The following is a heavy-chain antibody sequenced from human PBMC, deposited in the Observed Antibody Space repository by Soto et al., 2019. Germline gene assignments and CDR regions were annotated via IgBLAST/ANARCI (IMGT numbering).Heavy chain of an antibody. CDR1: GGSFSGYY. J-gene: IGHJ4*02. CDR3: ARGRGSSWFLTFDY. V-gene: IGHV4-34*01. Sequence: SETLSLTCAVYGGSFSGYYWSWIRQPPGKGLEWNGEINHSGSTNYNPSLKSRVTISVDTSKNQFSLKLSSVTAADTAVYYCARGRGSSWFLTFDYWGQGTLVTVSS. D-gene: IGHD6-13*01. CDR2: INHSGST.